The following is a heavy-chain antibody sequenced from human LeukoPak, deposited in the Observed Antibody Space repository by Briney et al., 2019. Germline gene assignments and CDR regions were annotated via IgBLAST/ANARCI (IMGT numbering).Heavy chain of an antibody. D-gene: IGHD2-15*01. CDR2: ISTGSSTI. CDR1: GFTVSSFY. Sequence: PGGSLRLSCAASGFTVSSFYMSWVRQAPGKGLEWVSYISTGSSTIYYADSVKGRFTISRDNAKNSLYLQMNSLRAEDAAVYYCARVHAAYPFDYWGQGTLVTVSS. J-gene: IGHJ4*02. CDR3: ARVHAAYPFDY. V-gene: IGHV3-48*01.